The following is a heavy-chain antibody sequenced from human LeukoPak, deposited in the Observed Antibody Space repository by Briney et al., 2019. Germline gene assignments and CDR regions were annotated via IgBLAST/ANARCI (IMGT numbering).Heavy chain of an antibody. Sequence: PSETLSLTCTVSGGSISSGGYYWGWIRQHPGKGLEWIGYIYYSGSTYYNPSLKSRVTISVDTSKNQFSLKLSSVIAADTAVYYCARDHLFCSGGNCYWTGFDYWGQGTLVTVSS. D-gene: IGHD2-15*01. CDR2: IYYSGST. CDR1: GGSISSGGYY. V-gene: IGHV4-31*03. CDR3: ARDHLFCSGGNCYWTGFDY. J-gene: IGHJ4*02.